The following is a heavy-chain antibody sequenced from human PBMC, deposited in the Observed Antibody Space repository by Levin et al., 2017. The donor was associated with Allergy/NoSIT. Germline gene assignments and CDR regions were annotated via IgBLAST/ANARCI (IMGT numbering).Heavy chain of an antibody. CDR2: INHSGST. Sequence: GSLRLSCAVYGGSFSGYYWSWIRQPPGKGLEWIGEINHSGSTNYNPSLKSRVTISVDTSKNQFSLKLSSVTAADTAVYYCARGRLGVVVTRAFDIWGQGTMVTVSS. CDR1: GGSFSGYY. J-gene: IGHJ3*02. CDR3: ARGRLGVVVTRAFDI. D-gene: IGHD2-15*01. V-gene: IGHV4-34*01.